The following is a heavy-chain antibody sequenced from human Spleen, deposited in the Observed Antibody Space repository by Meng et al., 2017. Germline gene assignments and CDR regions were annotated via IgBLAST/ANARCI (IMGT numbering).Heavy chain of an antibody. CDR3: ARGVRDYYDTSGYCTY. V-gene: IGHV3-11*01. CDR1: GSTFSDYY. Sequence: GGSLRLSCAASGSTFSDYYMSWIRQAPGKGLELLSYISSSGHIIYYADSVKGRFTISRDNAKKSLSLQMNSLRAEDTAVYYCARGVRDYYDTSGYCTYWGQGTLVTVSS. CDR2: ISSSGHII. D-gene: IGHD3-22*01. J-gene: IGHJ4*02.